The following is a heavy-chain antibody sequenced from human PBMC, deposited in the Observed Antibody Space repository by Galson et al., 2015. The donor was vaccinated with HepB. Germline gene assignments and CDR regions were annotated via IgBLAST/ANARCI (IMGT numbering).Heavy chain of an antibody. V-gene: IGHV5-51*01. D-gene: IGHD3/OR15-3a*01. Sequence: QSGAEVKKPGESLKISCKASGYNFNTFWIGWVRQMPGKGLEWMGIIYPHDSDTRNNPAFQGHVTLSADKSINTAYLQWTSLKASDTAMYYCARQGSQLWFQDESFDFWGQGTIVSVSS. CDR2: IYPHDSDT. J-gene: IGHJ3*01. CDR3: ARQGSQLWFQDESFDF. CDR1: GYNFNTFW.